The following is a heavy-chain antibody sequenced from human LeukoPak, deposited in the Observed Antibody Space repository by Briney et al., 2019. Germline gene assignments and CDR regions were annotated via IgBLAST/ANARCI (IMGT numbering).Heavy chain of an antibody. Sequence: PSETLSLTCTVSGGSISSYYWSWIRQPPGKGLEWIGYISYSGSTNYNPSLKSRVTISADTSKNQFSLKLRSVTAADTAVYYCARDRGNSGAAYFDYWGQGTLVTVSS. CDR3: ARDRGNSGAAYFDY. J-gene: IGHJ4*02. V-gene: IGHV4-59*01. CDR2: ISYSGST. D-gene: IGHD4-23*01. CDR1: GGSISSYY.